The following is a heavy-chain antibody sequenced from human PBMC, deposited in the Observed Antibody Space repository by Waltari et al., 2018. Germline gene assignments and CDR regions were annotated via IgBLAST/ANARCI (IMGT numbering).Heavy chain of an antibody. CDR3: ARAPGYCSGGSCYPRYFDY. D-gene: IGHD2-15*01. CDR2: INPSGCST. CDR1: GYTFTSYY. V-gene: IGHV1-46*01. Sequence: QVQLVQSGAEVKKPGASVKVSCKASGYTFTSYYMHWVRQAPGQGLEWMGIINPSGCSTSYGQKFQGRVTMTRDTSTSTVYMELSSLRSEDTAVYYCARAPGYCSGGSCYPRYFDYWGQGTLVTVSS. J-gene: IGHJ4*02.